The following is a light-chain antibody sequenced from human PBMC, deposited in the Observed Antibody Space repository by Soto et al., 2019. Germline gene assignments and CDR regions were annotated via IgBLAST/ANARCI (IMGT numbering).Light chain of an antibody. J-gene: IGKJ4*01. CDR3: PRYCSSPLLT. Sequence: EIVLTQSPGTLSLSPGERATLSCRASQSVSSNYLAWYQQKPGQAPRLLVYGASNRVTGIPARFSGSGSGTDFTLTISRLEPEDFAVYQCPRYCSSPLLTFGGGTKVEIK. CDR1: QSVSSNY. CDR2: GAS. V-gene: IGKV3-20*01.